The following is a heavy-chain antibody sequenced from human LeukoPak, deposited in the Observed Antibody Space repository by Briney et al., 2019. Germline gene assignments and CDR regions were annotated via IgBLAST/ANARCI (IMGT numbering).Heavy chain of an antibody. Sequence: GGSLRLSCAASGFTFSNHWMHWVRQAPGKGLVWVSRIDEGGSNAMYADSVQGRFTISRDNSKNTLYLEMNSLSPDDTAVYYCARGVEPLAANTLAYWGQGTLVTVSS. V-gene: IGHV3-74*03. CDR3: ARGVEPLAANTLAY. D-gene: IGHD1-14*01. CDR1: GFTFSNHW. CDR2: IDEGGSNA. J-gene: IGHJ4*02.